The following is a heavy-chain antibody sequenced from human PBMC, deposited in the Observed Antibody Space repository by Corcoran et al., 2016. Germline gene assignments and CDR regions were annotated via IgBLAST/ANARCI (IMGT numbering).Heavy chain of an antibody. V-gene: IGHV5-51*01. CDR3: ARLPAWGSSLHYYYGMDV. CDR2: IYPGDSDT. CDR1: GYSFTSYW. J-gene: IGHJ6*02. Sequence: EVQLVQSGAEVKKPGESLKISCKGSGYSFTSYWIGWVRQMPGKGLEWMGIIYPGDSDTRYSPSFQGQVTISADKSISTAYLQWSSLKASDTARYYCARLPAWGSSLHYYYGMDVWGQGTTVTVSS. D-gene: IGHD3-16*01.